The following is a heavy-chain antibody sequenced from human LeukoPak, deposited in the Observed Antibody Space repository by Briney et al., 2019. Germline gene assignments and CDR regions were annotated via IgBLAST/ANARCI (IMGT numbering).Heavy chain of an antibody. CDR3: ARAGYEDAFDI. CDR1: GFTFSSYG. J-gene: IGHJ3*02. Sequence: GRSLRLSCAASGFTFSSYGMHWVRQAPGKGLEWVAVISYDGSNKYYADSVKGRFTISRDNSKNTLYLQMNSLRAEDTAVYYCARAGYEDAFDIWGQGTMVTVSS. CDR2: ISYDGSNK. D-gene: IGHD3-9*01. V-gene: IGHV3-30*03.